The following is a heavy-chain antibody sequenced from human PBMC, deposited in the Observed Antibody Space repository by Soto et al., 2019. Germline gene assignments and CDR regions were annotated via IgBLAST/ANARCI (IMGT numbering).Heavy chain of an antibody. CDR3: AKTLYYYDGSGLH. D-gene: IGHD3-22*01. V-gene: IGHV3-23*01. Sequence: EVQLLESGGGLVQPGGSLRLSCAASGFTFSSYAMSWVRQAPGKGLEWVSAISGSGGSTYYADSVKGRFTISGDNSKSTRYRQMNRLRAEDTAVYYCAKTLYYYDGSGLHWGQGTLVTVSS. CDR1: GFTFSSYA. J-gene: IGHJ4*02. CDR2: ISGSGGST.